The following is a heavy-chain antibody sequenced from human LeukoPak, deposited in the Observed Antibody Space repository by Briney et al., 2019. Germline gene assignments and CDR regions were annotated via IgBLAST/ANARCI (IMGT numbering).Heavy chain of an antibody. CDR3: VKTRYSSGWYGWFDP. CDR1: GFTFSSYA. V-gene: IGHV3-64D*06. J-gene: IGHJ5*02. D-gene: IGHD6-19*01. CDR2: ISSNGGST. Sequence: GGSLRLSCSASGFTFSSYAMHWVRQAPGKGLEYVSAISSNGGSTYYADSVKGRSTISRDNSKNTLYLQMSSLRAEDTAVYYCVKTRYSSGWYGWFDPWGQGTLVTVSS.